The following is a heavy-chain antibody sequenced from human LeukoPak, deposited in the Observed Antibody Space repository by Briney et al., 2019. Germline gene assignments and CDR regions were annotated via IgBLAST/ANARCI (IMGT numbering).Heavy chain of an antibody. V-gene: IGHV4-39*01. Sequence: PSETLSLTCTVSGGSISSSSYYWGWIRQPPGKGLEWIGSIYYSGSTYYNPSLKSRVTISVDTSKTPFSLKLGSVTAADTAVYYCARLPYSSGWFDAFDIWGQGTMVTVSS. CDR2: IYYSGST. J-gene: IGHJ3*02. CDR3: ARLPYSSGWFDAFDI. CDR1: GGSISSSSYY. D-gene: IGHD6-19*01.